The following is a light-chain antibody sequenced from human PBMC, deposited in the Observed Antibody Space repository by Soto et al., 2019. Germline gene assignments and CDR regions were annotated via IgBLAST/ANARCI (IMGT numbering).Light chain of an antibody. CDR3: QHRSNLPLT. J-gene: IGKJ4*01. CDR1: QSVSTY. CDR2: DAS. Sequence: EIVLTQSPAALSLSPGERATLSCRASQSVSTYLAWYQQKPGQAPRLLIYDASNRALGIPARFSGSGSGTDFTLTISSLEPDDFAVYYCQHRSNLPLTFGGGTKVEIK. V-gene: IGKV3-11*01.